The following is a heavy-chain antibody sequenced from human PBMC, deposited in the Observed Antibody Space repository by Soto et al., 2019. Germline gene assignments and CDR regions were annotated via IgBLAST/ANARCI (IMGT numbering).Heavy chain of an antibody. CDR1: GFSLSTSGVG. CDR3: AHRAYFDSGKQFDY. Sequence: QITLKESGPTLVKPTQTLTLTCTFSGFSLSTSGVGVGWIRQPPGKALEWLAIIYWDDEKRYSPSLKTRLTVXKXTRXNQVVLTMTNVDPVDTATYYCAHRAYFDSGKQFDYWGQGTLVSVSS. J-gene: IGHJ4*02. D-gene: IGHD3-10*01. CDR2: IYWDDEK. V-gene: IGHV2-5*02.